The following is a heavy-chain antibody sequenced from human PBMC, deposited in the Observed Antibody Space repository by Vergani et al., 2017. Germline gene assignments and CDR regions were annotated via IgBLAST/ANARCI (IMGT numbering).Heavy chain of an antibody. V-gene: IGHV4-31*03. CDR2: IYYSGST. Sequence: QVQLQESGPGLVKPSQTLSLTCTVSGGSISSGGYYWSWIRQHPGKGLEWIGYIYYSGSTYYNPSLKSRVTISVDTSKNQFSLKLSSVTAADTAVYYCARAFYDFWSRGLGYYGMDVWGQGTLVTVSS. CDR3: ARAFYDFWSRGLGYYGMDV. J-gene: IGHJ6*02. CDR1: GGSISSGGYY. D-gene: IGHD3-3*01.